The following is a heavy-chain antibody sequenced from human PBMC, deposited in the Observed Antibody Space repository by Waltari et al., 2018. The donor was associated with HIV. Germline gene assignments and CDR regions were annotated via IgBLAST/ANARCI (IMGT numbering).Heavy chain of an antibody. CDR2: IYTSGST. D-gene: IGHD3-22*01. V-gene: IGHV4-61*02. CDR1: GASISSITYY. Sequence: QVQLQESGPGLVKPSQTLSLTCTVSGASISSITYYWSWIRQPAGKGLEWIGRIYTSGSTNYNPSLKSRLTMSVHTSKNQFSLKLSSVTAADTAVYYCATMGRTSGYYHHWGQGALVTVSS. CDR3: ATMGRTSGYYHH. J-gene: IGHJ5*02.